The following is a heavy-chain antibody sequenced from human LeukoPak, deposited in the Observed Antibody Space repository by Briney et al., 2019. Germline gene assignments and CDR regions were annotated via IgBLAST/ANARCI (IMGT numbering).Heavy chain of an antibody. CDR1: GFTVSSHY. V-gene: IGHV3-53*01. CDR3: ARGGWTYGRYYYFDY. J-gene: IGHJ4*02. D-gene: IGHD1-26*01. CDR2: NSGGST. Sequence: PGGSLRLSCAASGFTVSSHYISWVRQAPGKGLEWVSCNSGGSTYYADFVKGRFTISRDNSKNTVFLQMNSLRAEDTAMYYCARGGWTYGRYYYFDYWGQGSLVTVSS.